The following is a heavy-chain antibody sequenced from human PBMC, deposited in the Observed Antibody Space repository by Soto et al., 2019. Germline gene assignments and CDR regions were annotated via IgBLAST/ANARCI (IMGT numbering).Heavy chain of an antibody. CDR2: IYPGDSDT. CDR3: ARRHPYYYYYYGMDV. V-gene: IGHV5-51*01. Sequence: GASLKISCKGSGYSFTSYWIGWVRQMPGKGLEWMGIIYPGDSDTRYSPSFQGQVTISADKSISTAYLQWSSLKASDTAMYYCARRHPYYYYYYGMDVWGQGTTVTVSS. J-gene: IGHJ6*02. CDR1: GYSFTSYW.